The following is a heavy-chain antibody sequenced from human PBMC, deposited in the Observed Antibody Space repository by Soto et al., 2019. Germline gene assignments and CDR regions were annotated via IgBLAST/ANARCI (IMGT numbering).Heavy chain of an antibody. Sequence: QVQLVQSGADVKKPGAPVKVSCKASGYTFSGYALHWVRQAPGQRLEWMGWINAGNGNTKYSQKFQGRVTITRDTSASTAHMELSSLRSEDTAVYYCARGRWTQTTADYYLDYWGQGTLVTVSS. D-gene: IGHD1-1*01. CDR1: GYTFSGYA. CDR2: INAGNGNT. V-gene: IGHV1-3*01. CDR3: ARGRWTQTTADYYLDY. J-gene: IGHJ4*02.